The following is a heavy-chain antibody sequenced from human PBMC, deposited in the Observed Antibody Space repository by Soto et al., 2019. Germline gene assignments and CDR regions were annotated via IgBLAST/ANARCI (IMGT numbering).Heavy chain of an antibody. CDR1: GFIFSNFV. CDR3: ARGRGYSYGWWGY. D-gene: IGHD5-18*01. CDR2: IGGTSGST. J-gene: IGHJ4*02. Sequence: EVQLLESGGGLVQPGGSLRLSCAASGFIFSNFVMSWVRRAPGKGLEWVSAIGGTSGSTYYADSVKGRFTISRDNAKNSLYLQMNSLRAEDTAVYYCARGRGYSYGWWGYWGQGTLVTVSS. V-gene: IGHV3-23*01.